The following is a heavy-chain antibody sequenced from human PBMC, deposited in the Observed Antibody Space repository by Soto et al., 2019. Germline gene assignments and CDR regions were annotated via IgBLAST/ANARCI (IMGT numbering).Heavy chain of an antibody. V-gene: IGHV1-18*01. D-gene: IGHD6-13*01. CDR3: ARSHHSSSWYGYYYYYYMDV. Sequence: GASVKVSCKASGYTFTSYGIIWVRQAPGQGLEWMGWISAYNGNTNYAQKLQGRVTMTTDTSTSTAYMELRSLRSDDTAVYYCARSHHSSSWYGYYYYYYMDVWGKGTTVTVSS. CDR2: ISAYNGNT. CDR1: GYTFTSYG. J-gene: IGHJ6*03.